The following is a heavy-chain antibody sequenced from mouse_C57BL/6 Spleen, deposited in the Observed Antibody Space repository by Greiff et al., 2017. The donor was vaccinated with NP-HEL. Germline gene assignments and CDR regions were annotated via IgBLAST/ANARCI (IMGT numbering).Heavy chain of an antibody. CDR2: MNPNNGGT. CDR1: GYTFTDYY. Sequence: EVQLQQSGPELVKPGASVKISCKASGYTFTDYYMNWVKQSHGKSLEWIGDMNPNNGGTSYNQKLKGKATLTVDKSSSTAYMELRSLTSEDSAVYYCARCGYDEWFAYWGQGTLVTVSA. D-gene: IGHD2-2*01. J-gene: IGHJ3*01. V-gene: IGHV1-26*01. CDR3: ARCGYDEWFAY.